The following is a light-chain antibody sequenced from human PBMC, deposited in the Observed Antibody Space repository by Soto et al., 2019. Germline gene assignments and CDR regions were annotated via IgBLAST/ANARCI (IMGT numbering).Light chain of an antibody. Sequence: QPVLTQPPSVSGAPGQRVTISCTGSSSNIGAGYDVHWYQQLPGTAPKLLIYGNSNRPSGVPDRFSGSKSGTSASLAITGLQADDEADYSCQSYDSSLSGYVVFGGGTKLTVL. CDR3: QSYDSSLSGYVV. V-gene: IGLV1-40*01. J-gene: IGLJ2*01. CDR2: GNS. CDR1: SSNIGAGYD.